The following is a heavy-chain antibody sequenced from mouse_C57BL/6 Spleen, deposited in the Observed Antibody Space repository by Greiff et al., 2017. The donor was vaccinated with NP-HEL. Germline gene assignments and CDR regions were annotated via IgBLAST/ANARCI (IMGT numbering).Heavy chain of an antibody. CDR2: INPNNGGT. CDR1: GYTFTDYN. CDR3: ARLGSSGWYYFDY. J-gene: IGHJ2*01. V-gene: IGHV1-22*01. D-gene: IGHD3-2*02. Sequence: VQLQQSGPELVKPGASVKMSCKASGYTFTDYNMHWVKQSHGKSLEWIGYINPNNGGTSYNQKFKGKATLTVNKSSSTAYMELRSLTSEDSAVYYCARLGSSGWYYFDYWGQGTTLTVSS.